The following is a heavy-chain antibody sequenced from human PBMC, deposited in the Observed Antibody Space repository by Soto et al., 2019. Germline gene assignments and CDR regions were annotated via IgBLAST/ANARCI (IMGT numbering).Heavy chain of an antibody. CDR1: GGSFSGYY. D-gene: IGHD2-2*01. J-gene: IGHJ1*01. CDR3: ARARYCTSSSCPGYFQY. CDR2: INQSGST. Sequence: SETLSLTCAVYGGSFSGYYWSWIRQPPGKGLEWIGGINQSGSTNYNPSLQSRVTISVDTSKNQFSLKLSSVTAADTAVYYCARARYCTSSSCPGYFQYWGQGTLVTVSS. V-gene: IGHV4-34*01.